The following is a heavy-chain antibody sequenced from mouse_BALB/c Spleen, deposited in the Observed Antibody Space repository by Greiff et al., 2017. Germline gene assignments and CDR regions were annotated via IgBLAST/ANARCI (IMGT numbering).Heavy chain of an antibody. Sequence: EVQLQQSGPSLVKPSQTLSLTCSVTGDSITSGYWNWIRKFPGNKLEYMGYISYSGSTYYNPSLKSRISITRDTSKNQYYLQLNSVTTEDTATYYCAREGSTTRGTWFAYWGQGTLVTVSA. J-gene: IGHJ3*01. CDR3: AREGSTTRGTWFAY. D-gene: IGHD2-14*01. CDR2: ISYSGST. V-gene: IGHV3-8*02. CDR1: GDSITSGY.